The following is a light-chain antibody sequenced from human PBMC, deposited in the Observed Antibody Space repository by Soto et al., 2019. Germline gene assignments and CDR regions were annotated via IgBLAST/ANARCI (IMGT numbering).Light chain of an antibody. Sequence: QSALTQPPSASGTPGQRVTISCSGSSSNIGNNLVYWYQQVPGTAPKLLIYANSQRPSGVPDRFSASKSGTSASLAISGLRPEDEADYYRVAWDDSLRCALFGGGTQLTVL. CDR3: VAWDDSLRCAL. CDR1: SSNIGNNL. J-gene: IGLJ7*01. CDR2: ANS. V-gene: IGLV1-47*01.